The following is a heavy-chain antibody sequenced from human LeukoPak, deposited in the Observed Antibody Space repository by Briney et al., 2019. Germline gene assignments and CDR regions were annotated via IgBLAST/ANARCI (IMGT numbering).Heavy chain of an antibody. CDR2: IYTSGST. CDR3: ARAEVEWEAYDY. Sequence: PSETLSLTCTVSGGSISSGSYYWSWIRQPAGKGLEWIGRIYTSGSTNYNPSLKSRVTISVDTSKNQFSLKLSSVTAADTAVYYCARAEVEWEAYDYWGQGTLVTVSS. V-gene: IGHV4-61*02. J-gene: IGHJ4*02. CDR1: GGSISSGSYY. D-gene: IGHD1-26*01.